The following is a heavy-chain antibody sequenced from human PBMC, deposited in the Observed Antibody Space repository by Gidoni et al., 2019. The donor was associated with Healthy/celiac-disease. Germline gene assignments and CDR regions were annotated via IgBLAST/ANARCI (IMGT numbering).Heavy chain of an antibody. D-gene: IGHD6-13*01. V-gene: IGHV3-21*01. CDR2: ISSSSSYI. CDR1: GFTFSSYS. Sequence: EVQLVESGGGLVKPGGSLSLSCAASGFTFSSYSMNWVRQAPGKGLEWVSSISSSSSYIYYADSVKGRFTISRDNAKNSLYLQMNSLRAEDTAVYYCARENVYSSSWDPYYFDYWGQGTLVTVSS. J-gene: IGHJ4*02. CDR3: ARENVYSSSWDPYYFDY.